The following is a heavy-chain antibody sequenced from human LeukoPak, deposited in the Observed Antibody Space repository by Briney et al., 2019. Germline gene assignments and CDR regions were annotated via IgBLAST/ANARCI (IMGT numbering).Heavy chain of an antibody. V-gene: IGHV1-69*01. J-gene: IGHJ5*02. CDR2: IIPIFGTA. CDR3: ARDAHPYDPRKIVVVPAANNWFDP. CDR1: GGTSSSYA. Sequence: GSSVKVSCKASGGTSSSYAISWVRQAPGQGLEWMGGIIPIFGTANYAQKFQGRVTITADESTSTAYMELSSLRSDDTAVYYCARDAHPYDPRKIVVVPAANNWFDPWGQGTLVTVSS. D-gene: IGHD2-2*01.